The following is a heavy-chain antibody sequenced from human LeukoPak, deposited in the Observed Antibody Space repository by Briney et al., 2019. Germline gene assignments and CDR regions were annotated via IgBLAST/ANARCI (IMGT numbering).Heavy chain of an antibody. J-gene: IGHJ4*02. CDR3: AKDPSDLGGSGSNNYFDY. Sequence: GGSLRLSCAASGFTFSSYDMSWVRQAPGKGLEGVSGITYSSGYTYYADSVKGRFTISRDNSRNTLYLQMNSLRAEDTAVYYCAKDPSDLGGSGSNNYFDYWGQGTLVTVSS. D-gene: IGHD3-10*01. V-gene: IGHV3-23*01. CDR2: ITYSSGYT. CDR1: GFTFSSYD.